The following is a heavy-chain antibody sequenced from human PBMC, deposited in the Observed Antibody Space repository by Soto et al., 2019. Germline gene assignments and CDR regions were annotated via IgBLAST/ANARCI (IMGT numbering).Heavy chain of an antibody. J-gene: IGHJ6*02. CDR1: GFTFSSYA. CDR2: ISGSGGST. D-gene: IGHD2-2*01. V-gene: IGHV3-23*01. CDR3: AKGLRGSTSSYYYALDV. Sequence: PGGSLRLSCAASGFTFSSYAMTWVRQAPGKGLEWVSAISGSGGSTYYADSVKGRFTISRDNSKNTLYLQMNSLRAEDTAVYYCAKGLRGSTSSYYYALDVWGQGTTVTVSS.